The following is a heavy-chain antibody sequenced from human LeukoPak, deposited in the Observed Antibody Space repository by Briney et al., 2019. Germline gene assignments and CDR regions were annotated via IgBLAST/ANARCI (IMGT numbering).Heavy chain of an antibody. Sequence: GESLKISCKGSGYSFTTYWIGWVRQIPGKGLEWMGIIFPGDSDTRYSASFQGQVTLSADNSISTAYLQWTSLKASDTAMYYCARLGTFDYWGQGTLVTVSS. CDR3: ARLGTFDY. D-gene: IGHD3-16*01. V-gene: IGHV5-51*01. CDR2: IFPGDSDT. CDR1: GYSFTTYW. J-gene: IGHJ4*02.